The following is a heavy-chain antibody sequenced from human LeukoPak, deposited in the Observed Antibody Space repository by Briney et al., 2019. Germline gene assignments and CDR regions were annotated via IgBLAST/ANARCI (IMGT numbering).Heavy chain of an antibody. Sequence: SETLSLTCAVYGGSFSGYYWSWIRQPPGKGLEWIGEINHSGSTNYNPSLKSRVTISVDTSKNQFSLKLSSVTAADTAVYYCAREIPFVLRMDVWGQGTTVTVSS. V-gene: IGHV4-34*01. J-gene: IGHJ6*02. CDR3: AREIPFVLRMDV. CDR1: GGSFSGYY. CDR2: INHSGST. D-gene: IGHD2-8*01.